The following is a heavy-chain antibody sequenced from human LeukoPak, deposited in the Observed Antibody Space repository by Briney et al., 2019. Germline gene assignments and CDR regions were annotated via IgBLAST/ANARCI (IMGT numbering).Heavy chain of an antibody. Sequence: GGSLRLSCAASGFTFDDYAMHWVRQAPGKGLEWVSGISWNSGSIGYADSVKGRLTISRDNAKNSLYLQMNSLRAEDMALYYCAKALGRYSSGWYGFDYWGQGTLVTVSS. CDR2: ISWNSGSI. CDR3: AKALGRYSSGWYGFDY. J-gene: IGHJ4*02. CDR1: GFTFDDYA. D-gene: IGHD6-19*01. V-gene: IGHV3-9*03.